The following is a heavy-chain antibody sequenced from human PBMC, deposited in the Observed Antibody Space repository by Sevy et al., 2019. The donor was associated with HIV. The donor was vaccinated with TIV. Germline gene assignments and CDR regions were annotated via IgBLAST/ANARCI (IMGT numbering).Heavy chain of an antibody. D-gene: IGHD3-3*01. V-gene: IGHV3-23*01. CDR3: AKGPLLRPFDP. CDR2: FSGSGDST. J-gene: IGHJ5*02. Sequence: GVSLRLSCAASGFTFSNYAMSWVRQAPGKGLEWVSTFSGSGDSTYYADSVKGRFTVSRDNSKNTLYLQMNSLRAEDTAVYYCAKGPLLRPFDPWGQGTLVTVSS. CDR1: GFTFSNYA.